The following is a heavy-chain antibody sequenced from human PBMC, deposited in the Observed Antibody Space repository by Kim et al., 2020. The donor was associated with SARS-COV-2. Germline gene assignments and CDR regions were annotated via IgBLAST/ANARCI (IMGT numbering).Heavy chain of an antibody. CDR2: IKSKTDGGTK. V-gene: IGHV3-15*01. Sequence: GGSLRLSCAASGFTFSNAWMSWVRQAPGKGLEWVGRIKSKTDGGTKDYAAPVKGRFTISRDDSKNTLYLQMNSLKSEDTAVYYCTTDCSSTSCHRDNWFDPWGQGTLVTVSS. J-gene: IGHJ5*02. CDR3: TTDCSSTSCHRDNWFDP. D-gene: IGHD2-2*01. CDR1: GFTFSNAW.